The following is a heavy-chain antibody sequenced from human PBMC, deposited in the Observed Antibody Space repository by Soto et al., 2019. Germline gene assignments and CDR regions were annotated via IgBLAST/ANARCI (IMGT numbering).Heavy chain of an antibody. J-gene: IGHJ4*02. Sequence: QVQLQESGPGLVKPSETLSLTCTVSGGSVSSGSYYWSWIRQPPGKGLEWIGYIYYSGSTNYNPSLKSRDTISVDTSKSQSALTLSSVTGADTAVYYCARDNAIFDYWGQGTLVAVSS. V-gene: IGHV4-61*01. CDR2: IYYSGST. CDR3: ARDNAIFDY. D-gene: IGHD2-8*01. CDR1: GGSVSSGSYY.